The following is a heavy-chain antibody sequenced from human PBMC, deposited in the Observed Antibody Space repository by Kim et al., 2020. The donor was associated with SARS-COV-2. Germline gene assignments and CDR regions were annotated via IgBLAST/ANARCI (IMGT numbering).Heavy chain of an antibody. CDR2: INHSGST. D-gene: IGHD1-26*01. CDR3: ARGVGRWELRGWFDP. V-gene: IGHV4-34*01. CDR1: GGSFSGYY. Sequence: SETLSLTCAVYGGSFSGYYWSWIRQPPGKGLEWIGEINHSGSTNYNPSLKSRVTISVDTSKNQFSLKLSSVTAADTAVYYCARGVGRWELRGWFDPGAREPWSPSPQ. J-gene: IGHJ5*02.